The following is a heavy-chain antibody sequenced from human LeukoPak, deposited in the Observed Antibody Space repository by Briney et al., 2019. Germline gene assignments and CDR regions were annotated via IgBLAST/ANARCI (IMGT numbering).Heavy chain of an antibody. CDR3: AKATSGTLLFDY. CDR1: GFTVSSNY. CDR2: ICSGGST. Sequence: GGSLRLSCAASGFTVSSNYMNWVRQAPGKGLEWVSVICSGGSTYYADSVKGRFTSSRDNSKNTLYLQMNSLRAEDTAVYYCAKATSGTLLFDYWGQGTLVTVSS. V-gene: IGHV3-53*01. D-gene: IGHD6-13*01. J-gene: IGHJ4*02.